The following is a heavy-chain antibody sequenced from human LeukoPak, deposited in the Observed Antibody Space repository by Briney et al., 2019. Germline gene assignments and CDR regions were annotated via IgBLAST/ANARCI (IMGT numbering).Heavy chain of an antibody. CDR2: ISSSDNTI. J-gene: IGHJ4*02. Sequence: GGSLRLSCAASGFTFSFYSMNWVRQAPGKGLEWVSYISSSDNTIHYADSVKGRFTISRDNAKNSLYLEMNSLRDEDTAVYYCARVHRGYSYGRLDYWGRGTLVSVSS. CDR1: GFTFSFYS. V-gene: IGHV3-48*02. CDR3: ARVHRGYSYGRLDY. D-gene: IGHD5-18*01.